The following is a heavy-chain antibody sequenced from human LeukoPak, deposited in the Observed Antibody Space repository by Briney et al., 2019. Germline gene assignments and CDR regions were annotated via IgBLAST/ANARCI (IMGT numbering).Heavy chain of an antibody. J-gene: IGHJ4*02. Sequence: GGSLRLSCAASGFTFDDYTMHWVRQAPGKGLEWVSLISWDGGSTYYADSVKGRFTFSRDNSKNSLYLQMNSLRAEDTAVYYCARDSQPFDYWGQGTLVTVSS. CDR1: GFTFDDYT. CDR3: ARDSQPFDY. D-gene: IGHD1-1*01. CDR2: ISWDGGST. V-gene: IGHV3-43*01.